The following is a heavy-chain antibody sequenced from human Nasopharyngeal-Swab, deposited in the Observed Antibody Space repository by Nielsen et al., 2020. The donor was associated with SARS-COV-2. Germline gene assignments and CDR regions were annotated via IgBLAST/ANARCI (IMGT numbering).Heavy chain of an antibody. Sequence: GESLKISCAASGFTFSSYSMNWVRQAPGKGLEWVSSISSSSTYTDYADSVKGRFTISRDNAKNSLYLQMNSLRAEDTAVYYCARRWSSSSGFDYWGQGPLATVP. CDR1: GFTFSSYS. CDR2: ISSSSTYT. D-gene: IGHD6-6*01. J-gene: IGHJ4*02. CDR3: ARRWSSSSGFDY. V-gene: IGHV3-21*04.